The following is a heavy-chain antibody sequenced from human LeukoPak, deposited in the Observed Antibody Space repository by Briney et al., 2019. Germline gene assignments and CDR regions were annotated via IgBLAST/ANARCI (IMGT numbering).Heavy chain of an antibody. Sequence: GGSLRLSCAASGFTFSSYAMSWVRQAPGKGLEWVSAISGSGGSTYYADSVKGRFTISRDNSKNTLYLQMNSLRAEDAAVYYCANSPRGYSYGTRQFDYWGQGTLVTVSS. D-gene: IGHD5-18*01. CDR1: GFTFSSYA. V-gene: IGHV3-23*01. CDR2: ISGSGGST. CDR3: ANSPRGYSYGTRQFDY. J-gene: IGHJ4*02.